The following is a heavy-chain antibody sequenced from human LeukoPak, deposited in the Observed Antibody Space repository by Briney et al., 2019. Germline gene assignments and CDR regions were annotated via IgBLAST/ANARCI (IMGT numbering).Heavy chain of an antibody. V-gene: IGHV3-48*01. J-gene: IGHJ5*02. CDR2: INSKSDDI. Sequence: GGSLRLSCAASGFTFSNAWMNWVRQAPGKGLEWLSYINSKSDDIYHADSVKGRFTVSRDNAKNSLYLQMNNLRAEDTAVYYCARAEETTWGIDPWGQGTLVTVSS. D-gene: IGHD3-16*01. CDR3: ARAEETTWGIDP. CDR1: GFTFSNAW.